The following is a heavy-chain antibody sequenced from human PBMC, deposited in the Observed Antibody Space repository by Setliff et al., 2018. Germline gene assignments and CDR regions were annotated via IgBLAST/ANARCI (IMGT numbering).Heavy chain of an antibody. CDR3: VPGRGS. CDR2: IRHDGNNK. Sequence: PGGSLRLSCAASGFTFSNHGMHWVRQAPGKGLEWVAFIRHDGNNKYYKDSVRGRFTISRDNSKNTVYLQMNSLRPEDTAVFYCVPGRGSWGQGALVTVSS. CDR1: GFTFSNHG. V-gene: IGHV3-30*02. D-gene: IGHD6-25*01. J-gene: IGHJ5*02.